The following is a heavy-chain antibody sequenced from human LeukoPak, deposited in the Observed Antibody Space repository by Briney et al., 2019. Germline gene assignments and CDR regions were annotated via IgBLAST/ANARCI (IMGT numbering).Heavy chain of an antibody. CDR3: AKIDSGGWDDGDY. J-gene: IGHJ4*02. CDR1: GYTFTNYY. D-gene: IGHD6-19*01. CDR2: INPNSGGT. V-gene: IGHV1-2*02. Sequence: GASVKVSCKASGYTFTNYYMHWVRQAPGQGLEWMGWINPNSGGTNYAVKFQGRVTMTRDTSISTAYMELSRLKSDDTAVYYCAKIDSGGWDDGDYWGQGTLVTVSS.